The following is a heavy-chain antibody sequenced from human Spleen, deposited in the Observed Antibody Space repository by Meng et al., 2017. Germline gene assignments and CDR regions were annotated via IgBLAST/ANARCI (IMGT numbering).Heavy chain of an antibody. D-gene: IGHD6-19*01. CDR1: GYNFPDYY. CDR2: INPNSGGT. V-gene: IGHV1-2*02. J-gene: IGHJ5*02. CDR3: AREGAVAASSGA. Sequence: ASVKVSCKPSGYNFPDYYIHWVRRAPGQGLEWMGWINPNSGGTNYAQKFQGRVTMTRDTSITTAYMELSRLRSDDTAVYYCAREGAVAASSGAWGQGTLVTVSS.